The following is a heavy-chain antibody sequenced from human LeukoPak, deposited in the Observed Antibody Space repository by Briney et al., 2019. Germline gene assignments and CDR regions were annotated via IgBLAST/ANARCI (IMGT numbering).Heavy chain of an antibody. CDR1: GFTFSIYW. Sequence: PGGSLRLSCAASGFTFSIYWMSWVRQAPGKGLEWVANIKPDGSEEYYVDSVKGRFTISRDNVKNSLYLQMNSLRAEDTAVYYCAKSLFTSATGTGRAFHIWGQGTMVTVSS. CDR3: AKSLFTSATGTGRAFHI. D-gene: IGHD1-1*01. V-gene: IGHV3-7*01. J-gene: IGHJ3*02. CDR2: IKPDGSEE.